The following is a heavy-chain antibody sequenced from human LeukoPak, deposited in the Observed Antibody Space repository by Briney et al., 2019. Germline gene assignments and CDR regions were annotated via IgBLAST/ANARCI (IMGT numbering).Heavy chain of an antibody. J-gene: IGHJ4*02. CDR1: GFTFDDYA. CDR3: AKKGGGFDY. CDR2: ISRNSGSI. D-gene: IGHD2-15*01. Sequence: GGSLRLSCAASGFTFDDYAMHWVRQAPGKGLEWVSGISRNSGSIGYADSVKGRFTISRDNAKNSLYLQMNSLRAEDTALYYCAKKGGGFDYWGQGTLVTVSS. V-gene: IGHV3-9*01.